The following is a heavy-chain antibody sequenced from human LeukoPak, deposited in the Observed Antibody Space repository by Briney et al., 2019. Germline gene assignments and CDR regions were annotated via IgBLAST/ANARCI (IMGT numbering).Heavy chain of an antibody. CDR2: IYSGGST. D-gene: IGHD5-12*01. CDR1: GFTFSNAW. J-gene: IGHJ4*02. V-gene: IGHV3-66*01. CDR3: ARGGTSGYDYVTFDY. Sequence: PGGSLRLSCAASGFTFSNAWMSWVRQAPGKGLEWVSVIYSGGSTYYADSVKGRFTISRDNSKNTLYLQMNSLRAEDTAVYYCARGGTSGYDYVTFDYWGQGTLVTVSS.